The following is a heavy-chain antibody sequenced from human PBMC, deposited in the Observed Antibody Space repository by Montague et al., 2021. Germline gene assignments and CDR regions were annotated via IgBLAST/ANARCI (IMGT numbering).Heavy chain of an antibody. CDR1: GFIFNNYV. J-gene: IGHJ4*02. Sequence: SLRLSCAASGFIFNNYVMNWVRQAPGKGLERVSGINGNSINIDYADSVKGRFTISRDNAKNSLYLQMNSLRAEDAAFYYCVKDTRDYYPDFWGQGILVTVSS. V-gene: IGHV3-9*01. D-gene: IGHD3-3*01. CDR2: INGNSINI. CDR3: VKDTRDYYPDF.